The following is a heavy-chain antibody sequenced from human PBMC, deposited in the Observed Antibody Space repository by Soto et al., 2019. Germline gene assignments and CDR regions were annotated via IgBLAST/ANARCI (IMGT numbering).Heavy chain of an antibody. CDR2: INAGNGNT. CDR1: VYTFTRYA. V-gene: IGHV1-3*01. CDR3: ARIGEFYGTGSYANSDVFDI. Sequence: AAVKVSRKASVYTFTRYAMHWVRQAPGQRLEWMGWINAGNGNTKYSQKFQGRFTISRDNPKNSLHLQMDSLRPEDTAVYYCARIGEFYGTGSYANSDVFDIWGQGTLVTVSS. D-gene: IGHD3-10*01. J-gene: IGHJ3*02.